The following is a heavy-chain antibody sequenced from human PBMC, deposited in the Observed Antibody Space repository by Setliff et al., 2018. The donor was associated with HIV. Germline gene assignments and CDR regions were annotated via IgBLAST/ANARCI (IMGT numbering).Heavy chain of an antibody. D-gene: IGHD3-9*01. CDR2: ISWSGSGI. CDR1: GFKFDDYG. CDR3: TRDHRFVDRYPDW. V-gene: IGHV3-20*04. J-gene: IGHJ4*02. Sequence: GGSLRLSCAASGFKFDDYGMSWVRQGPGKGLEWVAGISWSGSGIGYGDSVKGRFTISRDDSKSIAYLQMSSLKIEDTAVYYCTRDHRFVDRYPDWWGQGTLVTVSS.